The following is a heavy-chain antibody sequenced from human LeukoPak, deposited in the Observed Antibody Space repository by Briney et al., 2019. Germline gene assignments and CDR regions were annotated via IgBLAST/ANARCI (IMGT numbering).Heavy chain of an antibody. Sequence: PSETLSLTCTVSGGSISSYYRSWIRQPAGKGLEWIGRISASGSTNYAPSLRGRVTMSVDTSTNQFSLKLSSVTAADTAVYYCATDISWFDPWGRGTLVTVSS. V-gene: IGHV4-4*07. CDR1: GGSISSYY. CDR3: ATDISWFDP. J-gene: IGHJ5*02. CDR2: ISASGST.